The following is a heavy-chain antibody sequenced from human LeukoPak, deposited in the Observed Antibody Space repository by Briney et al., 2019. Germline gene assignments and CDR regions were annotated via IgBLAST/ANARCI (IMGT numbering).Heavy chain of an antibody. V-gene: IGHV4-39*01. CDR1: GGSISSSSYY. Sequence: NPSETLSLTCTVSGGSISSSSYYWGWIRQPPGKGLEWIGSIYYSGSTYYNPSLKSRVTISVDTSKNQFSLKLSSVTAADTAVYYSARLASGSYGPLTPFDYWGQGTLVTVSS. CDR2: IYYSGST. CDR3: ARLASGSYGPLTPFDY. D-gene: IGHD1-26*01. J-gene: IGHJ4*02.